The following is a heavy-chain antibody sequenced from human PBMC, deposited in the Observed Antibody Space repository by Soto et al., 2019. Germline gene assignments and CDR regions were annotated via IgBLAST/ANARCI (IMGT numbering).Heavy chain of an antibody. J-gene: IGHJ4*02. CDR3: AKGGGFIVVASTLDY. CDR2: ISYDRSNK. Sequence: GGSLRLSSAASGFTFSSYGMHWVRQAPGKGLEWVAVISYDRSNKYYADSVKGRFTISRDNSKNTLYLQMNSLRAEDTAVYDCAKGGGFIVVASTLDYWGQGTLVTVSS. CDR1: GFTFSSYG. D-gene: IGHD1-26*01. V-gene: IGHV3-30*18.